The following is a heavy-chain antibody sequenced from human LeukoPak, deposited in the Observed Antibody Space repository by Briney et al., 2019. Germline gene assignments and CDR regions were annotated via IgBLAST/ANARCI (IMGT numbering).Heavy chain of an antibody. D-gene: IGHD6-19*01. Sequence: ASVKVSCKASGYSFTGYYIHWVRQAPGQGLEWMGWINPNTGGTNFAQKFQGRVTMTRDTSITTTHMELSSLRSDDAAVYYCATVDQWLAYDYWGQGTLVTVSS. CDR1: GYSFTGYY. CDR3: ATVDQWLAYDY. CDR2: INPNTGGT. J-gene: IGHJ4*02. V-gene: IGHV1-2*02.